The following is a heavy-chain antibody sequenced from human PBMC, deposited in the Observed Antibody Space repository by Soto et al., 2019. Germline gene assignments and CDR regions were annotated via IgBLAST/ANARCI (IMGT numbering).Heavy chain of an antibody. CDR2: ITTTGSSI. CDR3: TRALSGRYSPDY. V-gene: IGHV3-48*02. D-gene: IGHD1-26*01. CDR1: GFTFSSYS. Sequence: EVQLVESGGGLVQTGGSLRLSCASSGFTFSSYSMNWVRQAPGKGLEWISYITTTGSSIYYADSVKGRFTVSRDNAQNALYLQMNRLTDEDTAVYYCTRALSGRYSPDYWGQGTLVTVSS. J-gene: IGHJ4*02.